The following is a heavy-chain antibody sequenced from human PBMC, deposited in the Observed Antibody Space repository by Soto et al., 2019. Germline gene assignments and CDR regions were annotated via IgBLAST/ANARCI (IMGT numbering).Heavy chain of an antibody. V-gene: IGHV5-51*01. J-gene: IGHJ4*02. CDR3: VVQHKLPWGNY. CDR1: GYSFTGYW. Sequence: GESLKISCTGSGYSFTGYWIGWVRQMPGKGLEWMGITYPGDSDTRYSPSFQGRVTISADKSINTAYLQWSSLKASDTAMYYCVVQHKLPWGNYWGQGTLFTVSS. CDR2: TYPGDSDT. D-gene: IGHD2-2*01.